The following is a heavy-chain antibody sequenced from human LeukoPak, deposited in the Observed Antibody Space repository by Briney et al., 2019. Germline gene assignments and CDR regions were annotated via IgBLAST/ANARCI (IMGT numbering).Heavy chain of an antibody. D-gene: IGHD6-13*01. CDR2: IRYDGSKK. Sequence: GGSLRLSCAASGFTFSNYGMNWVRQAPGKGLEWVTFIRYDGSKKYYADSVKGRFTISRDNSKNTLYLQMNSLRAEDTAVYYCAKRSKGSSRYSAIFDYWGQGTLVTVSS. J-gene: IGHJ4*02. CDR1: GFTFSNYG. CDR3: AKRSKGSSRYSAIFDY. V-gene: IGHV3-30*02.